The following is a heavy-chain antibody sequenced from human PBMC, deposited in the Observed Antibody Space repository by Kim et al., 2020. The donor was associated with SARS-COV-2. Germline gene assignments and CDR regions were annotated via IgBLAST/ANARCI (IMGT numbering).Heavy chain of an antibody. D-gene: IGHD6-25*01. Sequence: GGSLRLSCAASGFTFGDYAMNWVRQAPGKGLEWVSGISWDGGSIGYADSVKGRFTISRDNAKNSLYLQMNSLRAEDTAVYYCAKDPGSRFYYWGGETLVT. V-gene: IGHV3-9*01. J-gene: IGHJ4*02. CDR3: AKDPGSRFYY. CDR1: GFTFGDYA. CDR2: ISWDGGSI.